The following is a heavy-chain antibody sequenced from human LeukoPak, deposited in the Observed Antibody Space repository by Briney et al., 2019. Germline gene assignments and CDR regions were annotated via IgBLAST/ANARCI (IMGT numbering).Heavy chain of an antibody. D-gene: IGHD3-3*01. V-gene: IGHV4-30-2*01. CDR2: ILHSGST. CDR3: ARTRDFWSGFFDY. J-gene: IGHJ4*02. Sequence: SQTLSLTCDVFGGSITSDTYYWSWIRQPPGKGLEWIGYILHSGSTYNNPSLKSRVTISVDTSKSQFSLKLSSVTAADAAVYYCARTRDFWSGFFDYWGQGTLVTVSS. CDR1: GGSITSDTYY.